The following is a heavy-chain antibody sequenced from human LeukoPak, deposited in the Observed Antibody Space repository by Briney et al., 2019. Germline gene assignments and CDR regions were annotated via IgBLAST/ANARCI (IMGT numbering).Heavy chain of an antibody. CDR2: INTNTGNP. Sequence: GASVKVSCKASGYTFTSYGISWVRQAPGQGLEWMGWINTNTGNPTYAQGFTGRFVFSLDTSVSTAYLQISSLKAEDTAVYYCAITKRPYYDILTGYYFGFFWAFDIWGQGTMVTVSS. CDR3: AITKRPYYDILTGYYFGFFWAFDI. V-gene: IGHV7-4-1*02. CDR1: GYTFTSYG. D-gene: IGHD3-9*01. J-gene: IGHJ3*02.